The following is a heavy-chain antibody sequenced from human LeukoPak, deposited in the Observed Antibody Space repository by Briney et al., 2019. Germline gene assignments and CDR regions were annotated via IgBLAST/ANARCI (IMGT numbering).Heavy chain of an antibody. CDR2: IRPDGSDK. Sequence: GGSLRLSCAASGFTFNTFWMNWVRLAPGRGLEWLANIRPDGSDKYYVDSVRGRFTISRDNAKKSLYLQMNSLRAEDTALYYCTTLGYHLDSWGQGTLVTVSS. J-gene: IGHJ4*02. V-gene: IGHV3-7*01. CDR1: GFTFNTFW. D-gene: IGHD3-22*01. CDR3: TTLGYHLDS.